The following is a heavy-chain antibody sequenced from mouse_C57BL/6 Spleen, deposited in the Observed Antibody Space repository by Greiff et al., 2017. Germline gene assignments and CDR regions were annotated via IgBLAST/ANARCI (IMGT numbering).Heavy chain of an antibody. CDR2: IYPSDSET. CDR3: ARGGGSPPFAY. V-gene: IGHV1-61*01. Sequence: QVQLKQPGAELVRPGSSVKLSCKASGYTFTSYWMDWVKQRPGQGLEWIGNIYPSDSETHYNQKFKDKATLTVDKSSSTAYMQLSSLTSEDSAVYYCARGGGSPPFAYWGQGTLVTVSA. D-gene: IGHD1-1*01. J-gene: IGHJ3*01. CDR1: GYTFTSYW.